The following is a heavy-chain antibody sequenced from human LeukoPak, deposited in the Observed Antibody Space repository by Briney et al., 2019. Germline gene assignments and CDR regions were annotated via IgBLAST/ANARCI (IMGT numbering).Heavy chain of an antibody. Sequence: ASVKVSCKASGYTFTSHYMHWVRQAPGQGLEWMGMINPSGGSTNYAQKFQGRVTMTRDTSTSTVYMELSGLRSEDTAVYYCARGRGNYGGYEHYFDYWGQGTLLTVSS. D-gene: IGHD5-12*01. CDR1: GYTFTSHY. CDR3: ARGRGNYGGYEHYFDY. J-gene: IGHJ4*02. CDR2: INPSGGST. V-gene: IGHV1-46*01.